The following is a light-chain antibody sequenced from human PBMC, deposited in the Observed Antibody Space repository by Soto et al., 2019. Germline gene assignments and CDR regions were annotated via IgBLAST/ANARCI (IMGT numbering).Light chain of an antibody. CDR3: QQRSNWPIT. Sequence: EIVLTQSPATLSLSPGEGATLSCRASQSVGNLLAWYQQKPGQAPRLVIYDASNRATGIPARFSGSGSGTDFTLTNSSLEPEDFAVYYCQQRSNWPITFGQGTRLEIK. CDR2: DAS. V-gene: IGKV3-11*01. J-gene: IGKJ5*01. CDR1: QSVGNL.